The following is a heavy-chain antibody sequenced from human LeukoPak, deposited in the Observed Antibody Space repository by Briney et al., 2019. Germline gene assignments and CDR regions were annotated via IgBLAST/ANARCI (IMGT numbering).Heavy chain of an antibody. CDR2: INSDGSTT. D-gene: IGHD3-22*01. V-gene: IGHV3-74*01. CDR3: ARVMYYYHSSGSIAVYYFDY. J-gene: IGHJ4*02. CDR1: GFTFSSHW. Sequence: PGGPLRLSCGASGFTFSSHWMHWVRQAPAKGLVWVSRINSDGSTTSYADSVKGRFTISRDNAKNTLYLQMNSLRAEDTAVYYCARVMYYYHSSGSIAVYYFDYWGQGTLVTVSS.